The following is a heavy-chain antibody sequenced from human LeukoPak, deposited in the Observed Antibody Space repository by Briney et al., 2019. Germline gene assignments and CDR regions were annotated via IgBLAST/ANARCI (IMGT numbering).Heavy chain of an antibody. V-gene: IGHV3-23*01. CDR3: ARESGLLGDY. CDR1: GFTFSSFA. CDR2: MSGDATST. Sequence: GGSLRLSCAASGFTFSSFAMNWVRQAPGKGLEWVSTMSGDATSTYYADSVKGRFTISRHNSKNTLYLQMNSLRAEDTAMYYCARESGLLGDYWGQGTLVTVSS. D-gene: IGHD3-22*01. J-gene: IGHJ4*02.